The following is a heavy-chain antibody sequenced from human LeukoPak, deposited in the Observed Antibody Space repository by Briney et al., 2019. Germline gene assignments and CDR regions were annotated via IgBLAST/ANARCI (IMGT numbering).Heavy chain of an antibody. D-gene: IGHD3-22*01. CDR1: GGSISGYY. CDR3: ARRPDYYDGSGTQSWFDP. J-gene: IGHJ5*02. Sequence: PSETLSLTCTVSGGSISGYYWSWIRQPPGKGLEWIGNIYYSGSTNYNPSLKSRVTISVDTSKNQFPLKLSSVTAADTAVYYCARRPDYYDGSGTQSWFDPWGQGTLVTVSS. V-gene: IGHV4-59*08. CDR2: IYYSGST.